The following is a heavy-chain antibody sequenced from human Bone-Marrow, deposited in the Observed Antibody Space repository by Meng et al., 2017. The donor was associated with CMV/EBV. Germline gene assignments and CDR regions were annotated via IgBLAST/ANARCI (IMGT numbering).Heavy chain of an antibody. J-gene: IGHJ6*02. CDR1: GGSISSGGYY. V-gene: IGHV4-31*03. CDR3: ARDPGLYCSSTSCYKDYYGMDV. CDR2: IYYSGST. Sequence: SETLSLTCTVSGGSISSGGYYWSWIRQHPGKGLEWIGYIYYSGSTYYNPSLKSRVTISVDRFKNQFSLKLSSVTAADTAVYYCARDPGLYCSSTSCYKDYYGMDVWGQGTTVTVSS. D-gene: IGHD2-2*02.